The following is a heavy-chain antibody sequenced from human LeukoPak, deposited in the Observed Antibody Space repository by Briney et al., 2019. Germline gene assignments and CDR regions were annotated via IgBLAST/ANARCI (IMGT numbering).Heavy chain of an antibody. CDR1: GFTFNTYW. J-gene: IGHJ4*02. V-gene: IGHV3-7*01. Sequence: PGGSLRLSCATSGFTFNTYWMSWVRQAPGKGLEWVANIKQDGSEKYYVDSVKGRFTISRDNAKNSLYLQMNSLRAEDTAVYYCARASRYYYGSGTPRRALDYWGQGTLVTVSS. CDR2: IKQDGSEK. D-gene: IGHD3-10*01. CDR3: ARASRYYYGSGTPRRALDY.